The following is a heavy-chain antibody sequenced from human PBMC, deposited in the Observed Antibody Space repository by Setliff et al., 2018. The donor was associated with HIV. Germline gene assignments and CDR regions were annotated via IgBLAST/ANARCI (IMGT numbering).Heavy chain of an antibody. CDR3: ARRGSSWYSHWFDP. CDR1: GGSISSSNW. V-gene: IGHV4-4*02. Sequence: SETLSLTCAVSGGSISSSNWWSWVRQPPGKGLEWIGEIYHSGNAYYNPSLKSRVAISVDTSKSQFSLNVKSMTAADTAIYYCARRGSSWYSHWFDPWGQGTLVTVSS. J-gene: IGHJ5*02. D-gene: IGHD6-13*01. CDR2: IYHSGNA.